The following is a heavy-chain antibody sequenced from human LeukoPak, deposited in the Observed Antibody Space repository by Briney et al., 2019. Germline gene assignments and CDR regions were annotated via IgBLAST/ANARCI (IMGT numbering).Heavy chain of an antibody. D-gene: IGHD1-26*01. J-gene: IGHJ6*02. Sequence: SETLSLTCAVYGGSFSGYYWSWIRQPPGKGLEWIGEINHSGSTNYNPSLKSRVTISVDTSKNQFSLKLSSVTAADTAVYYCVREIRLGSGSYLFSGRRHTGCMDVWGQGTTVTVSS. CDR1: GGSFSGYY. V-gene: IGHV4-34*01. CDR3: VREIRLGSGSYLFSGRRHTGCMDV. CDR2: INHSGST.